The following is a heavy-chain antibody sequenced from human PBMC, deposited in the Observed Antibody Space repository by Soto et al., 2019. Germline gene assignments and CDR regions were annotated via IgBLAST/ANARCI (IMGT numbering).Heavy chain of an antibody. CDR3: ARREIEYIYDYFDY. V-gene: IGHV1-18*01. CDR2: ISTYNGYT. D-gene: IGHD2-21*01. CDR1: GYTFTRYS. Sequence: QVQLVQSGAEVKKPGASVRVSCKASGYTFTRYSFSWVRQAPGQGLEWMGRISTYNGYTKYAEKFLGRVTMTTYTSTSTAYVELRSLRSDDTALYFCARREIEYIYDYFDYWGQGTLVTVSS. J-gene: IGHJ4*02.